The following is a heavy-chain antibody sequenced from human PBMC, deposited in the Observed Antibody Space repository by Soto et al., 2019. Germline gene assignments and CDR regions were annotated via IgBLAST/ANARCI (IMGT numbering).Heavy chain of an antibody. CDR2: ISSSSSTI. D-gene: IGHD1-26*01. V-gene: IGHV3-48*02. CDR3: AREGGSLNWFDP. Sequence: EVQLVESGGGLVQPGGSLRLSCAASGFTFSSYSMNWVRQAPGKGLEWVSYISSSSSTIYYADSVKGRFTISRDNAKNSMDLQMNSLRDEETAVYYCAREGGSLNWFDPWGQGTLVTVSS. J-gene: IGHJ5*02. CDR1: GFTFSSYS.